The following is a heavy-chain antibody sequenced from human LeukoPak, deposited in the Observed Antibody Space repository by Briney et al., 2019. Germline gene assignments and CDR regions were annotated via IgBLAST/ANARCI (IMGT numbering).Heavy chain of an antibody. V-gene: IGHV4-34*01. Sequence: PSETLSLTCAVYGGSFSGYYWSWIRQPPGKGLEWIGEINHSGSTNYNPSLKSRVTISVDTSKNQFSLKLSSVTAADTSVYYCARRITMVRGVLPWGQGTLVTVSS. J-gene: IGHJ5*02. D-gene: IGHD3-10*01. CDR1: GGSFSGYY. CDR3: ARRITMVRGVLP. CDR2: INHSGST.